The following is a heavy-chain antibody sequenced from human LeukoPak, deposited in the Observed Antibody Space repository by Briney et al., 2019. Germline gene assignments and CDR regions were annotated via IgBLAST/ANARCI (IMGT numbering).Heavy chain of an antibody. Sequence: SETLSLTCTVSGGSISSYYLSWIRQPPGKGLEWIGYIYYSGSTNYNPSLKSRVTISVDTSKNQFSLKLSSVTAADTAVYYCARMRGYSYDPWGQGILVTVSS. CDR1: GGSISSYY. V-gene: IGHV4-59*01. CDR3: ARMRGYSYDP. CDR2: IYYSGST. D-gene: IGHD5-18*01. J-gene: IGHJ5*02.